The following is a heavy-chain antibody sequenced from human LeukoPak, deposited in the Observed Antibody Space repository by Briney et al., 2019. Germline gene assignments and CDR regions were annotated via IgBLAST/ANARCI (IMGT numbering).Heavy chain of an antibody. Sequence: ASVKVSCKASGYTFTGYYIHWVRQAPGQGLEWMGWINPNSGGTNYAQKFQGRVTMTRDTSISTAYMELSRLTSDDTAVYYCARDLGSGWYVGGYWGQGTLVTVSS. CDR1: GYTFTGYY. CDR3: ARDLGSGWYVGGY. CDR2: INPNSGGT. D-gene: IGHD6-19*01. J-gene: IGHJ4*02. V-gene: IGHV1-2*02.